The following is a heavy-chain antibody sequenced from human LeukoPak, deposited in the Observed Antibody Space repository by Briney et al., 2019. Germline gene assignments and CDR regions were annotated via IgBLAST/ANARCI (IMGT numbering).Heavy chain of an antibody. D-gene: IGHD2-2*01. J-gene: IGHJ4*02. Sequence: GGTLRLSCAASGFTFSSYGMSWVRQAPGKGLEWVSAISGSGGSTYYADSVKGRFTISRDNSKDTLYLQMNSLRAEDTAVYYCTHGSMYQLDYWGQGTLVTVSS. V-gene: IGHV3-23*01. CDR2: ISGSGGST. CDR1: GFTFSSYG. CDR3: THGSMYQLDY.